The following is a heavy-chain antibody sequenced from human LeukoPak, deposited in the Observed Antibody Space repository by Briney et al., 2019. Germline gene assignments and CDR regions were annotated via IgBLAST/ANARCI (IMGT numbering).Heavy chain of an antibody. V-gene: IGHV1-46*01. Sequence: ASVKVSCKASGYTSTNYYIHWVRQAPGQGLEWMGIINPGGGSTNYAQNFQGRVTMTRDTSTSTVYMELISLIYEDTAVYYCAWGITTVATDWGQGTLVTVSS. D-gene: IGHD4-23*01. CDR1: GYTSTNYY. CDR2: INPGGGST. J-gene: IGHJ4*02. CDR3: AWGITTVATD.